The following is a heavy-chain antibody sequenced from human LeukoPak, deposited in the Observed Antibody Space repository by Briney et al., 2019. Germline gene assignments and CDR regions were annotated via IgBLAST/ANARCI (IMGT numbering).Heavy chain of an antibody. Sequence: PGGSLRLSCAASGFTFSSYSMNWVRQAPGKGLEWVSYISSSSSTIYYADSVKRRFTISRDNAKNSLYLQMNSLRAEDTAVYYCAREGYSSSWYDLVRYMDVWGKGTTVTVSS. CDR2: ISSSSSTI. V-gene: IGHV3-48*01. D-gene: IGHD6-13*01. CDR3: AREGYSSSWYDLVRYMDV. J-gene: IGHJ6*03. CDR1: GFTFSSYS.